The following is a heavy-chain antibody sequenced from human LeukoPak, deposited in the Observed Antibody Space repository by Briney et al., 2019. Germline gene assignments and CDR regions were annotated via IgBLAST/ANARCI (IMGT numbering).Heavy chain of an antibody. V-gene: IGHV1-18*01. Sequence: ASVKVSCKASGYTFTSYGISWVRQAPGQGLEWMGWISVYNGNTNYAQKLQGRVTMTTDTSTSTAYMELRSLRSDDTAVYYCARDLPPNYDSSGYYDYWGQGTLVTVSS. CDR1: GYTFTSYG. D-gene: IGHD3-22*01. CDR2: ISVYNGNT. J-gene: IGHJ4*02. CDR3: ARDLPPNYDSSGYYDY.